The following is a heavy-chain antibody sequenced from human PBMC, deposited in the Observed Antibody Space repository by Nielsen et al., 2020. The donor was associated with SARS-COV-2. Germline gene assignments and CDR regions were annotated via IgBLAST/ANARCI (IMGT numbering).Heavy chain of an antibody. CDR3: ARGRDYYDSSGYRKYYFDY. V-gene: IGHV4-39*01. Sequence: SETLSLTCTVSGGPITNDNYYWGWIRQPPGKGLEWIGSNYYSGNTYYNPSLKSRVTISVDTSKNQFSLKLSSVTAADTAVYYCARGRDYYDSSGYRKYYFDYWGQGTLVTVSS. CDR2: NYYSGNT. D-gene: IGHD3-22*01. CDR1: GGPITNDNYY. J-gene: IGHJ4*02.